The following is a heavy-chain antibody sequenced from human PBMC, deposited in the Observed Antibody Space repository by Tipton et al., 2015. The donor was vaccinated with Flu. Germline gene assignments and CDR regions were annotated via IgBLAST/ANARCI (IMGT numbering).Heavy chain of an antibody. D-gene: IGHD6-19*01. V-gene: IGHV1-2*04. J-gene: IGHJ3*02. CDR2: INPNSGCT. Sequence: QLVQSGAEVKKPGASVNVSCKASGYTFTGHDMHWVRQAPGQGLERLGRINPNSGCTNYAQKFQGWVTMTRDTSISTAYMELSRLKSDDTAGYYCARDGGSSGWYEGSDAVDIWGQGTMVTVTS. CDR1: GYTFTGHD. CDR3: ARDGGSSGWYEGSDAVDI.